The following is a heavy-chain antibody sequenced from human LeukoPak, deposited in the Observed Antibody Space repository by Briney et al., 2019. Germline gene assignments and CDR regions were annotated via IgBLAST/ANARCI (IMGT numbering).Heavy chain of an antibody. CDR2: ISSNGGST. CDR1: GFTFSNYA. CDR3: ARGGYCSGGSCYGPFDY. J-gene: IGHJ4*02. D-gene: IGHD2-15*01. Sequence: GGSLRLSCAASGFTFSNYAMHWVRQAPGNGLEYVSAISSNGGSTYYAVSVEGRFTISRDNSKNTLYLQMGNLRVEDMAVYYCARGGYCSGGSCYGPFDYWGQGTLVTVSS. V-gene: IGHV3-64*02.